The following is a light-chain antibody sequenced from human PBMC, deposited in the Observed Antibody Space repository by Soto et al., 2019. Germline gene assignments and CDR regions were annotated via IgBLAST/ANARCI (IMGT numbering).Light chain of an antibody. CDR1: SSNIGNNY. Sequence: QSVLTQPPSVSAAPGQKVTISCSGSSSNIGNNYVSWYQQLPGTAPKLLIYDNNKRPSGIPDRFSGSKSGTSATLGITGLQTGDEADYYCGTWYRSLSVAAFGTGTKLTVL. CDR2: DNN. CDR3: GTWYRSLSVAA. J-gene: IGLJ1*01. V-gene: IGLV1-51*01.